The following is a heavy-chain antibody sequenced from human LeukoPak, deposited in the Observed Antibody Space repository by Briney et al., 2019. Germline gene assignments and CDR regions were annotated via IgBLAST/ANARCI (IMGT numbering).Heavy chain of an antibody. CDR3: ARRQYSGYDFDY. CDR2: IDPSDSYT. V-gene: IGHV5-10-1*04. Sequence: GESLKISCKGSGYSFTTYWISWVRQMPGKGLEWMGKIDPSDSYTKYSPSFQGQVTVSADKSISTAYLQWSSLEASDTAMYYCARRQYSGYDFDYWGQGTLVTVSS. J-gene: IGHJ4*02. D-gene: IGHD5-12*01. CDR1: GYSFTTYW.